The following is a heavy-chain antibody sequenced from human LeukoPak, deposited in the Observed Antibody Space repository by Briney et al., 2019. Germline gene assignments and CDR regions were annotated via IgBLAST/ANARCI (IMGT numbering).Heavy chain of an antibody. CDR2: MNPNSGNT. CDR3: ARRGMGHIAVAATGFDP. D-gene: IGHD6-19*01. V-gene: IGHV1-8*01. J-gene: IGHJ5*02. CDR1: GYTFTSYD. Sequence: GASVKVSCKASGYTFTSYDINWVRQATGQGLEWMGWMNPNSGNTGYAQKFQGRVTMTRNTSISTAYMELSSLRSEDTAVYYCARRGMGHIAVAATGFDPWGQGTLVTVSS.